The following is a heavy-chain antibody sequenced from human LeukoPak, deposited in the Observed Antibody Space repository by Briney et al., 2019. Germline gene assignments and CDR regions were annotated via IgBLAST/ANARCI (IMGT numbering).Heavy chain of an antibody. Sequence: GSLRLSCAASGFTFSSYSMSWVRQPPGKGLEWIGENNHSGSSNYNPSLKSRVTISVDTSKSQFSLKLSSVTAADTAVYYCARGRRQWLEPPSDYYFYMDVWGTGTTVAVSS. J-gene: IGHJ6*03. CDR3: ARGRRQWLEPPSDYYFYMDV. V-gene: IGHV4-34*01. CDR2: NNHSGSS. D-gene: IGHD6-19*01. CDR1: GFTFSSYS.